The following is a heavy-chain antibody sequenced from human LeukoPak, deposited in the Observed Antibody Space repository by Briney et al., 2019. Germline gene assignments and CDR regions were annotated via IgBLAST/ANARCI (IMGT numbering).Heavy chain of an antibody. Sequence: PGGSLRLSCAASGFTVSSNYMSWVRQAPGKGLEWVSVIYSGGSTYYADSVQGRFTISRDNSKNTLYLQMNSLRAEDTAVYYCGLRIYADYWGQGTLVTVSS. J-gene: IGHJ4*02. V-gene: IGHV3-66*01. CDR3: GLRIYADY. D-gene: IGHD5-12*01. CDR2: IYSGGST. CDR1: GFTVSSNY.